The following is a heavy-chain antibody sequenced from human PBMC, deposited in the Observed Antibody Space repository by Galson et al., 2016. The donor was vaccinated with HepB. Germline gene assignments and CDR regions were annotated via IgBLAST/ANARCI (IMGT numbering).Heavy chain of an antibody. CDR3: AKSWGMNYYYYMDV. CDR2: ISWNSGSI. J-gene: IGHJ6*03. Sequence: SLRLSCAASGFPSDDYAMHWVRQAPGKGLEWVSRISWNSGSIDYEGSVKGRFTISRDNAKNSLYLQMNSLRAEDTALYYCAKSWGMNYYYYMDVWGKGTTVTVSS. D-gene: IGHD3-16*01. CDR1: GFPSDDYA. V-gene: IGHV3-9*02.